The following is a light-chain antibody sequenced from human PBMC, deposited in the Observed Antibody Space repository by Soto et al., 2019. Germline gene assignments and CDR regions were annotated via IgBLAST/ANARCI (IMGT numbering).Light chain of an antibody. CDR3: QQYDNWPPWT. J-gene: IGKJ1*01. CDR2: AAS. Sequence: EVVLTQSPGTLSLSPGERATLSCRASQSVRSSHLAWYQQKPGQAPRLLIYAASSRATGIPDRFSGSGSGTEFTLTISSLESEDFAVYYCQQYDNWPPWTFGQGTKVEIK. CDR1: QSVRSSH. V-gene: IGKV3-20*01.